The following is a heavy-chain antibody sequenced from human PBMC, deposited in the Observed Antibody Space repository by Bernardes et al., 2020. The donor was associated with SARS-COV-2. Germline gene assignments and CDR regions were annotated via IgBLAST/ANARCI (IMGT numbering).Heavy chain of an antibody. CDR2: INPNSGGT. Sequence: ASVKVSCKASGYTFTGYYMHWVRQAPGQGLEWMGWINPNSGGTNYAQKFQGWVTMTRDTSISTAYMELSRLRSDDTAVYYCAREEGVTIFGVVTSHYNRYSQSTPAPSLGAGGSSPSSNYY. J-gene: IGHJ6*01. D-gene: IGHD3-3*01. CDR3: AREEGVTIFGVVTSHYNRYSQSTPAPSLGAGGSSPSSNYY. CDR1: GYTFTGYY. V-gene: IGHV1-2*04.